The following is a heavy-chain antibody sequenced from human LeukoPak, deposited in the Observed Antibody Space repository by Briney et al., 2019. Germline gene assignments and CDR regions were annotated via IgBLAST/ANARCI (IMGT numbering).Heavy chain of an antibody. CDR3: ARKYGDFDAFDI. CDR1: GDSISSGGYY. V-gene: IGHV4-31*03. CDR2: IYCRGST. D-gene: IGHD4-17*01. Sequence: SETLSLTCTVPGDSISSGGYYWSWIHQHPRTGLEWIGYIYCRGSTYYNPFLKSRVTISVDTSKKQFSLKLSSVAAADTAVYYCARKYGDFDAFDIWGQGTMVTVSS. J-gene: IGHJ3*02.